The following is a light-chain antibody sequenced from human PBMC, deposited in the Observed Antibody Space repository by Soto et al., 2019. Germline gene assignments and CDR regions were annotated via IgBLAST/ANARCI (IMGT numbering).Light chain of an antibody. V-gene: IGKV1-39*01. CDR1: QSIKSF. CDR3: QQSYSTPLT. J-gene: IGKJ4*01. Sequence: DIHMTQSPSSLSASVGDRVTITCRASQSIKSFLNWYQLKPGKAPKLLIYTASSLQSGVPSRFSGGGSGTDFTLTISSLQPEYFATYYCQQSYSTPLTFGGGTKVEIK. CDR2: TAS.